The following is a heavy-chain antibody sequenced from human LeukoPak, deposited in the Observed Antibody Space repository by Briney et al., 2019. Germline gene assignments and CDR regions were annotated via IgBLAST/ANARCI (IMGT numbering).Heavy chain of an antibody. CDR1: GSTVSSYF. CDR3: ARSRYYFDY. V-gene: IGHV3-74*01. J-gene: IGHJ4*02. CDR2: ISGDGSDT. Sequence: GGSLRLSCAASGSTVSSYFMSWVRQAPGKGLVWVSRISGDGSDTTYADSVKGRFTISRDNAKNTLYLQMNSLRAEDTAVYYCARSRYYFDYWGQGTLVTVSS. D-gene: IGHD6-13*01.